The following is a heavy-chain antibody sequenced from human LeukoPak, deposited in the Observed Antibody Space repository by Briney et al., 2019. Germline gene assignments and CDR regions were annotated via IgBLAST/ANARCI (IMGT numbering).Heavy chain of an antibody. CDR3: ARDCSSTSCYFSTDY. D-gene: IGHD2-2*01. Sequence: VASVKVSCKASGYTFTGYYMHWVRQAPGQGLEWMGWISAYNGNTNYAQKLQGRVTMTTDTSTSTAYMELRSLRSDDTAVYYCARDCSSTSCYFSTDYWGQGTLVTVSS. CDR1: GYTFTGYY. J-gene: IGHJ4*02. CDR2: ISAYNGNT. V-gene: IGHV1-18*04.